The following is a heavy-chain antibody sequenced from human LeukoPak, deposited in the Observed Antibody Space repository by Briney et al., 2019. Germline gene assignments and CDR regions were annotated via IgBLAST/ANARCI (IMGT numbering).Heavy chain of an antibody. J-gene: IGHJ5*02. D-gene: IGHD2-21*02. CDR3: AREGVCGGDCFSFGP. V-gene: IGHV1-2*06. Sequence: GASVKVSCKASGYTFTGYYMHWVRQAPGQGLEWMGRINPNSGGTNYAQKFQGRVTMTRDTSISTAYMELGRLRSDDTAVYYCAREGVCGGDCFSFGPWGQGTLVTVSS. CDR2: INPNSGGT. CDR1: GYTFTGYY.